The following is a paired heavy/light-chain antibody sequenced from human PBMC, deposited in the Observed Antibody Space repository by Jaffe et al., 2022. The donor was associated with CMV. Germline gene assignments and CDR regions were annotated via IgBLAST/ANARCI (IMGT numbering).Light chain of an antibody. CDR2: TLS. Sequence: DIVMTQTPLSLPVTPGEPASISCRSSQSLLDSDDGNTYLDWYLQKPGQSPQLLIYTLSYRASGVPDRFSGSGSGTDFTLKISRVEAEDVGVYYCMQRIEFPFTFGQGTRLEIK. CDR1: QSLLDSDDGNTY. CDR3: MQRIEFPFT. J-gene: IGKJ5*01. V-gene: IGKV2-40*01.
Heavy chain of an antibody. Sequence: QVQLVESGGGLVKPGGSLRLSCAASGFTFSDYYMSWIRQAPGKGLEWVSYISSSGSTIYYADSVKGRFTISRDNAKNSLYLQMNSLRAEDTAVYYCARPYTTYYYDSSGYWSGAFDIWGQGTMVTVSS. J-gene: IGHJ3*02. CDR2: ISSSGSTI. CDR3: ARPYTTYYYDSSGYWSGAFDI. D-gene: IGHD3-22*01. CDR1: GFTFSDYY. V-gene: IGHV3-11*01.